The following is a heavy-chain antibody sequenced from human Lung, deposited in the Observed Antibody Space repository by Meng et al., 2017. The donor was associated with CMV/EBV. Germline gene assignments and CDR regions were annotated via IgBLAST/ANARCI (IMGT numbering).Heavy chain of an antibody. J-gene: IGHJ4*02. CDR3: ARSGSSGWIDY. V-gene: IGHV6-1*01. CDR2: TYYRAMWYN. Sequence: VPVWGMLWHSLSLARALFGVICSVNGGGWNCIRPSPSRGLWWLGRTYYRAMWYNGYAVSVKSRITIKPDTSRTQFCLQLNCVGPEERGMYYCARSGSSGWIDYWGQGTLVTVSS. CDR1: GVICSVNGGG. D-gene: IGHD6-19*01.